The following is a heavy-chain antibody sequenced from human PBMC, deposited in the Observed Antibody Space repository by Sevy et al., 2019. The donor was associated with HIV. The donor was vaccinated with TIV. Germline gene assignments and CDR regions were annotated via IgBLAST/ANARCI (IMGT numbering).Heavy chain of an antibody. J-gene: IGHJ4*02. CDR3: ARDPLLGIAREVARGGY. CDR2: ISGSGIT. D-gene: IGHD2-2*03. Sequence: GGSLRLSCSGSGFIFSDYYMSWIRQAPGRGLEWVSYISGSGITYYADSVEGRCTISRDNARNSRYLQMNSLRADDTAVYYCARDPLLGIAREVARGGYWGQGTLVTVS. CDR1: GFIFSDYY. V-gene: IGHV3-11*01.